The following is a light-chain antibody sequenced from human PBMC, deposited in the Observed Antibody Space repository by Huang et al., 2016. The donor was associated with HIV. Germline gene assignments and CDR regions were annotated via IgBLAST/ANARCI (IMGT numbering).Light chain of an antibody. CDR1: QGISNY. V-gene: IGKV1-27*01. Sequence: DIQMTQSPSSLSASVGDKVTITCRASQGISNYLAWYQQKPGRVPKLLIDAASTLQPGVPSRFSGSGFGTDFTLTISSLQPEDVATYYCQKYDSEPPLTCGGG. J-gene: IGKJ4*01. CDR2: AAS. CDR3: QKYDSEPPLT.